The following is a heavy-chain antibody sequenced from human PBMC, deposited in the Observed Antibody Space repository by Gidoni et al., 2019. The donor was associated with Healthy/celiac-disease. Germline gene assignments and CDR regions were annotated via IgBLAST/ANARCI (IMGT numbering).Heavy chain of an antibody. CDR3: GVGATSYYYYGMDV. CDR2: ISGSGGST. D-gene: IGHD1-26*01. CDR1: GFTFSSYA. J-gene: IGHJ6*02. Sequence: EVQLLESGGGLVQPGGSLRLSCAASGFTFSSYAMSWVRQAPGKGLEWVSAISGSGGSTYYADSVKGRFTISRDNSKNTLYLQMNSLRAEDTAVYYCGVGATSYYYYGMDVWGQGTTVTVSS. V-gene: IGHV3-23*01.